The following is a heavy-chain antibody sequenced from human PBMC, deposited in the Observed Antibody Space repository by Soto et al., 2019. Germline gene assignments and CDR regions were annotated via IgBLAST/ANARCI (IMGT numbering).Heavy chain of an antibody. CDR3: ATSTVSYVDRVSSTTRRYFDH. CDR2: IYPGDSDT. D-gene: IGHD5-12*01. CDR1: RNIFNTYW. V-gene: IGHV5-51*01. Sequence: HGESLKISCDGSRNIFNTYWIGWVRQMPGKGLEWRALIYPGDSDTRYSPSFEGQVTLSVNRSISPAYLQWSSLKASDTAIYYCATSTVSYVDRVSSTTRRYFDHWGQGTLVTVSS. J-gene: IGHJ4*02.